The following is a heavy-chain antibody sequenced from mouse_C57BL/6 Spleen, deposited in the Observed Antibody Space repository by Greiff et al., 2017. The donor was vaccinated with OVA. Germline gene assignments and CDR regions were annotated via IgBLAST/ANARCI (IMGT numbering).Heavy chain of an antibody. J-gene: IGHJ3*01. D-gene: IGHD1-2*01. CDR3: ARQGDYYGSSWFAY. V-gene: IGHV5-12*01. CDR1: GFTFSDYY. Sequence: EVNLVESGGGLVQPGGSLKLSCAASGFTFSDYYMYWVRQTPEKRLEWVAYISNGGGSTYYPDTVKGRFTISRENAKNTLYLQMSRLKSEDTAMYYCARQGDYYGSSWFAYWGQGTLVTVSA. CDR2: ISNGGGST.